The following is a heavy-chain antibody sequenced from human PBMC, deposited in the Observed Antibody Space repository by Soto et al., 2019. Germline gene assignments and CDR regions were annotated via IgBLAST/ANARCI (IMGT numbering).Heavy chain of an antibody. V-gene: IGHV1-58*01. CDR3: ARGYSGGDYYYGMDV. CDR2: IVVGSGNT. Sequence: QMQLVQSGPEVKKPGTSVKVSCKASGFTFTSSAVQWVRQARGQRLVWIGWIVVGSGNTNYAQKFQERVTITRDMSTSTAYMELSSLRSEDTAVYYCARGYSGGDYYYGMDVWGQGTTVTVSS. CDR1: GFTFTSSA. D-gene: IGHD2-15*01. J-gene: IGHJ6*02.